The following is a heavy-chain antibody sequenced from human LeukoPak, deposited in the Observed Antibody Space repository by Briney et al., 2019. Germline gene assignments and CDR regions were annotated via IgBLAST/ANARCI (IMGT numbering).Heavy chain of an antibody. Sequence: GGSLRLSCAASGFTFTSYAMHWVRQAPGQRLEWMGWINAGNGNTKYSQKFQGRVTITRDTSASTAYMELSSLRSEDTAVYYCARGGDYYYYGMDVWGQGTTVTVSS. CDR1: GFTFTSYA. V-gene: IGHV1-3*01. CDR3: ARGGDYYYYGMDV. J-gene: IGHJ6*02. CDR2: INAGNGNT.